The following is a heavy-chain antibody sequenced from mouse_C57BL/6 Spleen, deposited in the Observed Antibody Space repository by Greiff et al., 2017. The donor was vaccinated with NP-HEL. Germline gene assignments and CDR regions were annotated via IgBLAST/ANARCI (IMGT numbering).Heavy chain of an antibody. CDR2: IHPNSGST. CDR3: ARKRVVATGYFDY. CDR1: GYTFTSYW. J-gene: IGHJ2*01. Sequence: QVQLQQPGAELVKPGASVKLSCKASGYTFTSYWMHWVKQRPGQGLEWIGMIHPNSGSTNYNEKFKSKATLTVDKSSSTAYMQLSSLTSEDSAVYYCARKRVVATGYFDYWGQGTTLTVSS. V-gene: IGHV1-64*01. D-gene: IGHD1-1*01.